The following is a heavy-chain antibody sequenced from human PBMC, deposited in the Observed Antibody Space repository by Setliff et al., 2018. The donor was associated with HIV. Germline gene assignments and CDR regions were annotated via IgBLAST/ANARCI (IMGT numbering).Heavy chain of an antibody. D-gene: IGHD1-7*01. V-gene: IGHV4-4*09. CDR3: ARKGNWNYPYDV. J-gene: IGHJ4*02. CDR1: GGSISGYY. Sequence: SETLSLTCTVSGGSISGYYWSWIRQAPGKGLEWMGDIYSGGGTNYNTSLKSRVTITEDTSKNQLSLKLRSATAADTAVYYCARKGNWNYPYDVWGPGTLVTVSS. CDR2: IYSGGGT.